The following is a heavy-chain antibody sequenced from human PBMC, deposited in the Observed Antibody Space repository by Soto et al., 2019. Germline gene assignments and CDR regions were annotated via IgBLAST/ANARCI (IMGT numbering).Heavy chain of an antibody. V-gene: IGHV1-8*01. D-gene: IGHD5-12*01. Sequence: QVQLVQSGAEVKKPGASVKVSCKASGYTFTSYDINWVRQATGQGLEWMGWMNPNSGNTGYAQKFQGVVTMTRKTSISTAYMELGSLSADDTAVCYCARSTSGYGDRHWGQGALVPVAS. J-gene: IGHJ4*02. CDR3: ARSTSGYGDRH. CDR2: MNPNSGNT. CDR1: GYTFTSYD.